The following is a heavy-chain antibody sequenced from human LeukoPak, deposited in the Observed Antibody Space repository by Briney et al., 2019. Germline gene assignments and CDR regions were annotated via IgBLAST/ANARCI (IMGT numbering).Heavy chain of an antibody. V-gene: IGHV4-4*02. CDR3: ARSTVAARTNWIDY. D-gene: IGHD2-15*01. Sequence: PGGSLRLSCAASGFTFSSYSMNWVRQPPGKGLEWIGEIYHSGSTNYNPSLKSRVTISVDKSKNQFSLKLNSVTAADTAVYYCARSTVAARTNWIDYWGQGTLVTVSS. CDR2: IYHSGST. CDR1: GFTFSSYSM. J-gene: IGHJ4*02.